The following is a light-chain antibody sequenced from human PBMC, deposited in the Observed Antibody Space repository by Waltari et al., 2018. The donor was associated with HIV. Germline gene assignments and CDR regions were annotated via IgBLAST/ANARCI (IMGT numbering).Light chain of an antibody. Sequence: DIQLTQSPSFLSASVRDRVTITCRASQDISSHLARYQQKPGKAPKLLIYSASTLESGVPSRFSGTRFGTEFTLTISSLQPEDFATYYCQQLDPYPITFGQGTRLEIK. V-gene: IGKV1-9*01. CDR2: SAS. CDR1: QDISSH. CDR3: QQLDPYPIT. J-gene: IGKJ5*01.